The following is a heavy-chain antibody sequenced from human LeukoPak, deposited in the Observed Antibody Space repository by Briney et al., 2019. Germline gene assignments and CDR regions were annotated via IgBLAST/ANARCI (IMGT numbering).Heavy chain of an antibody. V-gene: IGHV4-4*07. CDR3: AREKSSGWYGDAFDI. CDR1: GGSIGSYY. D-gene: IGHD6-19*01. Sequence: PSETLSLTCTVSGGSIGSYYWSWIRQPAGKGLEWIGRIYTSGSTNYNPSLKSRVTMSVDTSKNQFSLKLSSVTAADTAVYYCAREKSSGWYGDAFDIWGQGTMVTVSS. CDR2: IYTSGST. J-gene: IGHJ3*02.